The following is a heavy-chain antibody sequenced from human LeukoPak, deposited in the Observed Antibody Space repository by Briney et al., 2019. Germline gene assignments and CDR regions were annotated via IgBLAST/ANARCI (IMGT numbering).Heavy chain of an antibody. V-gene: IGHV1-69*05. CDR2: IIPIFGTA. Sequence: ASVKVSCKASGYTFTSYGISWVRQAPGQGLEWMGRIIPIFGTANYAQKFQGRVTITTDESTSTAYMELSSLRSEDTAVYYCARNEEWWSPFDYWGQGTLVTVSS. CDR3: ARNEEWWSPFDY. J-gene: IGHJ4*02. D-gene: IGHD2-15*01. CDR1: GYTFTSYG.